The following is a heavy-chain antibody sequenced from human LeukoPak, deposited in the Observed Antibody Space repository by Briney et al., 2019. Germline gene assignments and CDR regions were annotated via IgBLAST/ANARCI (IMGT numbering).Heavy chain of an antibody. V-gene: IGHV3-21*01. CDR1: GFTFSSYS. CDR3: AGDHEGDY. J-gene: IGHJ4*02. Sequence: GGSLRLSCAASGFTFSSYSMNWVRQAPGKGLEWVSSISSSSSYIYYAGSVKGRFTISRDNAKNSLYLQMNSLRAEDTAVYYCAGDHEGDYWGQGTLVTVSS. CDR2: ISSSSSYI.